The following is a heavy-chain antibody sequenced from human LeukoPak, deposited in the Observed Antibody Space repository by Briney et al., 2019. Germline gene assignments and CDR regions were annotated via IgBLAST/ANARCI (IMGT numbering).Heavy chain of an antibody. CDR3: AKGRRDGYDFDFDY. D-gene: IGHD5-24*01. CDR2: ISGGGGST. V-gene: IGHV3-23*01. CDR1: GFTFSSYA. Sequence: GGSLRLSCAASGFTFSSYAMNWVRQAPGKGLEWVSTISGGGGSTYYADSVKGRFTISRDNSKNTLYLQMNSLRAEDTAVYYCAKGRRDGYDFDFDYWGQGTLVTVSS. J-gene: IGHJ4*02.